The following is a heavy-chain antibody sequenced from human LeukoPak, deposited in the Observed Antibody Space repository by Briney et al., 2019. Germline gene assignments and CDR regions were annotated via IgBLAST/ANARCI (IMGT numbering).Heavy chain of an antibody. V-gene: IGHV7-4-1*02. CDR3: ARIYCSSTSCYSYYYYGMDV. CDR2: INTNTGNP. CDR1: GYTFTSYA. J-gene: IGHJ6*02. Sequence: WASVTVSCKASGYTFTSYAMNWVRQAPGQGLEWMGWINTNTGNPTYAQGFTGRFVFSLDTSVSTAYLQISSLKAEDTAVYYCARIYCSSTSCYSYYYYGMDVWGQGTTVTVSS. D-gene: IGHD2-2*01.